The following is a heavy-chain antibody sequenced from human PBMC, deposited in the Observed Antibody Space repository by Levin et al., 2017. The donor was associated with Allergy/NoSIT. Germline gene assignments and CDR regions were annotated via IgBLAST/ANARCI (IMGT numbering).Heavy chain of an antibody. J-gene: IGHJ4*02. D-gene: IGHD1-26*01. Sequence: GGSLRLSCAASGFTFSSYAMSWVRQAPGKGLEWVSAISGSGGSTYYADSVKGRFTISRDNSKNTLYLQMNSLRAEDTAVYYCAKDEEESGSYLVGHAKLFDYWGQGTLVTVSS. CDR1: GFTFSSYA. CDR2: ISGSGGST. CDR3: AKDEEESGSYLVGHAKLFDY. V-gene: IGHV3-23*01.